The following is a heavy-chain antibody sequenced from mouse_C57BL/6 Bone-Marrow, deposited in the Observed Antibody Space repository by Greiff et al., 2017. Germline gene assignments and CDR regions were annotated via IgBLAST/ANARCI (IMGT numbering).Heavy chain of an antibody. Sequence: VKLVESGAELVRPGASVKLSCKASGYTFTDYYINWVKQRPGQGLEWIARIYPGSGNTYYNEKFKGKATLTAEKSSSTAYMQLSSLTSEDSAVYFCAIENYGNSAWFAYWGQGTLVTVSA. CDR3: AIENYGNSAWFAY. D-gene: IGHD2-1*01. CDR2: IYPGSGNT. CDR1: GYTFTDYY. J-gene: IGHJ3*01. V-gene: IGHV1-76*01.